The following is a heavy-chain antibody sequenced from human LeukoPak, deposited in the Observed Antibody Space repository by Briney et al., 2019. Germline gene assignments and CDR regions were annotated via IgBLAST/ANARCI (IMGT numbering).Heavy chain of an antibody. CDR2: INHSGST. J-gene: IGHJ5*02. CDR3: ATTVGYCSGGSCYGWFDP. Sequence: SETLSLTCAVYGGSFSGYYWSWIRQPPGKGLEWIGEINHSGSTNYNPSLKSRVTISVDTSKNQFSLKLSSATAADTAVYYCATTVGYCSGGSCYGWFDPWGQGTLVTVSS. D-gene: IGHD2-15*01. CDR1: GGSFSGYY. V-gene: IGHV4-34*01.